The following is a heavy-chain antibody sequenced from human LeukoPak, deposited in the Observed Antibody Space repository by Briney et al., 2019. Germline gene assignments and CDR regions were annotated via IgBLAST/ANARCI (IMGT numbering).Heavy chain of an antibody. V-gene: IGHV3-7*01. CDR3: ARWCSMGTVLRFLEWHAFDI. CDR1: GFTFSSYW. Sequence: EGSLRLSCAASGFTFSSYWMSWVRQAPGKGLEWVANIKQDGSEKYYVDSVKGRFTISRDNAKNSLYLQMNSLRAEATAVYYCARWCSMGTVLRFLEWHAFDIWGQGTMVTVSS. D-gene: IGHD3-3*01. J-gene: IGHJ3*02. CDR2: IKQDGSEK.